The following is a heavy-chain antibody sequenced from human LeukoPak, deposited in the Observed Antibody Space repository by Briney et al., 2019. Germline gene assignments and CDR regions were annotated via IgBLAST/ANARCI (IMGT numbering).Heavy chain of an antibody. D-gene: IGHD3-3*01. CDR2: MNPNSGNT. CDR1: GYTFTSYD. V-gene: IGHV1-8*01. Sequence: ASVKVSCKASGYTFTSYDINWVRQATGQGLEWMGWMNPNSGNTGYAQKFQGRVTMTRNTSISTAYMELSSLRSEDTAVYYCARVRITIFGVVGYYYYGMDVWGQGTTVTVSS. CDR3: ARVRITIFGVVGYYYYGMDV. J-gene: IGHJ6*02.